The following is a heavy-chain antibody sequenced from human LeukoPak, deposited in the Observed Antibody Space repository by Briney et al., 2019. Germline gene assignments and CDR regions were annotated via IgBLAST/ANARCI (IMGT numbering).Heavy chain of an antibody. CDR1: GDSVSSNSAA. CDR3: AREGVAGIAVAGWYGY. J-gene: IGHJ4*02. CDR2: TYYRSKWYN. D-gene: IGHD6-19*01. Sequence: SQTLSLTCAISGDSVSSNSAAWNWIRQSPSRGLEWLGRTYYRSKWYNDYAVSVKSRITINPDTSRNQFSLQLNSVTPEDTAVYYCAREGVAGIAVAGWYGYWGQGTLVTVSS. V-gene: IGHV6-1*01.